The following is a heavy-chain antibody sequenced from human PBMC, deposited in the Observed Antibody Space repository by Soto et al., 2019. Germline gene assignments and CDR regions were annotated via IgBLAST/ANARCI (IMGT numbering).Heavy chain of an antibody. CDR3: ASWLKEAGIGNYYYGMDV. CDR2: IMPIFGAP. D-gene: IGHD6-19*01. V-gene: IGHV1-69*12. CDR1: GGTFSDYA. Sequence: QVQLVQSGAEVKKPGSSVKVSCTASGGTFSDYAFSWVRQAPGQGLEWLGGIMPIFGAPDYAQKFQGRVTITADESPRTAYMEMRSLRSEDTAVYYWASWLKEAGIGNYYYGMDVWGQGTTVTVSS. J-gene: IGHJ6*02.